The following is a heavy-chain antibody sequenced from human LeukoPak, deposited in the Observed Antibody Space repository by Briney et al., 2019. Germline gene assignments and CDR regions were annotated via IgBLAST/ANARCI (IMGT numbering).Heavy chain of an antibody. CDR1: GFTFSSYS. D-gene: IGHD3-22*01. CDR2: ISSSSSYI. V-gene: IGHV3-21*01. CDR3: ARDGSYYDSSGYYYARDAFDI. J-gene: IGHJ3*02. Sequence: GGSLRLSCAASGFTFSSYSMNWVRQAPGKGLEWVSSISSSSSYIYYADSVKGRFTISRDNAKNSLYLQMNSLRAEDTAVYYCARDGSYYDSSGYYYARDAFDIWGQETMVTVSS.